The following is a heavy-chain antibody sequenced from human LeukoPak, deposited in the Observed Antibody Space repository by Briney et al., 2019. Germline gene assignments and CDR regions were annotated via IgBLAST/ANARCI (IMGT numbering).Heavy chain of an antibody. D-gene: IGHD6-19*01. V-gene: IGHV3-64*04. CDR3: ASPSYSSGWYVNYYYYGMDV. J-gene: IGHJ6*02. CDR1: GFTFSSYA. Sequence: GGSLRLSCSASGFTFSSYAMHWVRQAPGKGLEYVSAISSNGGSTYYADSVKGRFTISRDNAKNSLYLQMNSLRAEDTAVYYCASPSYSSGWYVNYYYYGMDVWGQGTTVTVSS. CDR2: ISSNGGST.